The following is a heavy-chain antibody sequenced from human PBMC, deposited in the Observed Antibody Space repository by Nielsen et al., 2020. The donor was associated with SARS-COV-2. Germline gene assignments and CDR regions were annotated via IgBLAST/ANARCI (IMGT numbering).Heavy chain of an antibody. J-gene: IGHJ4*02. CDR3: ARGRLVSGNYYDY. CDR1: GASISTAGYY. CDR2: IYYTGSS. D-gene: IGHD1-26*01. Sequence: SETLSLTCTVSGASISTAGYYWSWIRQHPGKGLEWIGNIYYTGSSYYNPSLKSRVTISVDTSKSQFSLKLNSIAAADTAVYYCARGRLVSGNYYDYWGQGILVTVSS. V-gene: IGHV4-31*03.